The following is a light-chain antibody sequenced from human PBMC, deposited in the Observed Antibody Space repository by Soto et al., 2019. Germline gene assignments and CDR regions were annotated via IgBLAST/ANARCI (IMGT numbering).Light chain of an antibody. J-gene: IGKJ4*02. V-gene: IGKV3-15*01. CDR1: QSVSAN. CDR2: GAS. Sequence: EIVMTQSPATLSLSPGERATLSCRASQSVSANLAWYQHKPGQAPRLLIYGASTRATGIPARFSGSGTGTDFTLTISSLQSEDFAVYYCQQYSKWLTFGGGTKVDI. CDR3: QQYSKWLT.